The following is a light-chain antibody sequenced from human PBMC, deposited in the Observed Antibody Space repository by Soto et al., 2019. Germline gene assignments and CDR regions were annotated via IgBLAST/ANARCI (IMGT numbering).Light chain of an antibody. Sequence: EIVLTQSPATLSLSPGERATLSCRASQSVNRYLAWYQQKPGQAPRLLIYDASNRATGIRARFSGSGSGTDFTLTISSLEPEDFAVYYCQQRSNWPRTFGQGTKLEIK. J-gene: IGKJ2*01. CDR2: DAS. CDR1: QSVNRY. V-gene: IGKV3-11*01. CDR3: QQRSNWPRT.